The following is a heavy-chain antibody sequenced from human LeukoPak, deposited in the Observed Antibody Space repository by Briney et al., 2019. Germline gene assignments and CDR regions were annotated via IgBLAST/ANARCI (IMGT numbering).Heavy chain of an antibody. Sequence: PGGSLRLSCAASGSTFSRHSMNWVRQAPGKGLEWISYISTGGSAMFYADSVRGRFTISRDNAKNSLYLQMNSLRAEDTAVYYCAREVQGGPFVVSIPFDYWGQGTLVTVSS. CDR1: GSTFSRHS. CDR2: ISTGGSAM. V-gene: IGHV3-48*04. J-gene: IGHJ4*02. D-gene: IGHD2-21*01. CDR3: AREVQGGPFVVSIPFDY.